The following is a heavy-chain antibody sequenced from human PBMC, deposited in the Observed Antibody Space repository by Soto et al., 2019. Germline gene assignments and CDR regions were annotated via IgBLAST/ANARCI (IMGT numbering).Heavy chain of an antibody. V-gene: IGHV4-34*01. Sequence: SETLSLTCAVYGGSFSVYYWTWIRQPPGKGLEWIGEITHSGSTNYNPSLKSRVTISVDTTKNQFSLNLNSVTAADTAVYYCARSSVRGWSYWGQGTLVTVSS. CDR1: GGSFSVYY. D-gene: IGHD3-10*02. CDR3: ARSSVRGWSY. J-gene: IGHJ4*02. CDR2: ITHSGST.